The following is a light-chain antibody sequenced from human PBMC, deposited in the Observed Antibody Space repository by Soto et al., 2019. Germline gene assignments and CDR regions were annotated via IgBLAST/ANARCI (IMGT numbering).Light chain of an antibody. V-gene: IGKV1-27*01. CDR3: QKYHSAPRT. CDR2: AAS. Sequence: DIPMTQSPSSLSASVGDRVTITCRANQAISYYLAWYQQKQGKVPKLLIYAASTLQSGVPSRFSGSGSGTDFTLTISSLQPEDIATYYCQKYHSAPRTFGQGTKVEIK. J-gene: IGKJ1*01. CDR1: QAISYY.